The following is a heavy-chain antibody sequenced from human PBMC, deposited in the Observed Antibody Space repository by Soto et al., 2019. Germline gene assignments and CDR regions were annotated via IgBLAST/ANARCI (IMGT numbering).Heavy chain of an antibody. CDR1: GFIFSSYG. CDR3: ARDAKSVETTGGFDY. V-gene: IGHV3-33*01. CDR2: IWFDGSNK. D-gene: IGHD1-26*01. Sequence: LRLSCAASGFIFSSYGMHWVRQAPGKGLEWVAGIWFDGSNKYYADSVKGRFTISRNNSRNTLYLQMNGLRAEDTAVYYCARDAKSVETTGGFDYWGQGTLVTVSS. J-gene: IGHJ4*02.